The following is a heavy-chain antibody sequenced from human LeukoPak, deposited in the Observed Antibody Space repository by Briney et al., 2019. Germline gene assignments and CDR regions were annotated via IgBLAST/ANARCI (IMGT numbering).Heavy chain of an antibody. D-gene: IGHD2-2*01. Sequence: PGGSLRLSCAASGFTFSSYATHWVRQAPGKGLEGGAVISYDGSNKYYADSVKGRFTISRDNSKNTLYLQMNSQRAEDTAVYYCARSMRSSTSLYYYYYGMDVWGQGTTVSVSS. J-gene: IGHJ6*02. CDR2: ISYDGSNK. CDR3: ARSMRSSTSLYYYYYGMDV. CDR1: GFTFSSYA. V-gene: IGHV3-30-3*01.